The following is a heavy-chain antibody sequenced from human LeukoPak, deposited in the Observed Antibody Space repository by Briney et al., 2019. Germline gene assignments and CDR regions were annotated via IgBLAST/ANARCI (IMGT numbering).Heavy chain of an antibody. V-gene: IGHV1-69*05. CDR3: ARVTSSGDYYYYYYMDV. Sequence: ASVKVSCKASGGTFSSYAISWVRQAPGQGLEWMGGIIPIFGTANYAQKFQGRVTITTDESTSTAYMELRSLRSEDTAVYYCARVTSSGDYYYYYYMDVWGKGTTVTVSS. CDR2: IIPIFGTA. CDR1: GGTFSSYA. D-gene: IGHD3-10*01. J-gene: IGHJ6*03.